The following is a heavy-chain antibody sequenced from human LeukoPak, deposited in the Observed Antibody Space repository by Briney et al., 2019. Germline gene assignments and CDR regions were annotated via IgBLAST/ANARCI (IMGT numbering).Heavy chain of an antibody. Sequence: GRSLRLSCAASGFTFNTYSMNWVRQAPGKGLEWVSSISSSSTYIYYADSVKGRFTISRDNAKNSLYLQMNSLRAEDTAVYYCARNFYYDTSGYHDYWGQGTLVTVSS. V-gene: IGHV3-21*01. J-gene: IGHJ4*02. CDR3: ARNFYYDTSGYHDY. CDR2: ISSSSTYI. CDR1: GFTFNTYS. D-gene: IGHD3-22*01.